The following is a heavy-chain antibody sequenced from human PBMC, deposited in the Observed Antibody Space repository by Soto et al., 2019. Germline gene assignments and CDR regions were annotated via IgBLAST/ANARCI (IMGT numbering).Heavy chain of an antibody. CDR3: ARPTPGYSSGWCTSGDYYYYGMDV. CDR1: GYTFTGYC. D-gene: IGHD6-19*01. Sequence: ASVKVSCKASGYTFTGYCMHWVRQAPGQGLEWMGWINPNSGGTNYAQKFQGRVTMTRDTSISTAYMELSRLRSDDTAVYYCARPTPGYSSGWCTSGDYYYYGMDVWGQGTTVTVSS. CDR2: INPNSGGT. J-gene: IGHJ6*02. V-gene: IGHV1-2*02.